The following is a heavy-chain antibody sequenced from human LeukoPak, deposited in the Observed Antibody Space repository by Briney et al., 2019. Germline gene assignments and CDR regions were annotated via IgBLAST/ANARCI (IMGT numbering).Heavy chain of an antibody. CDR1: GYTFTGYY. Sequence: ASVKVSCKASGYTFTGYYMHWVRQAPGQGLEWMGWINPNSGGTNYAQKFQGRVTMTRDTSIGTAYMELSRLRSDDTAVYYCARATNFYYYYGMDVWGQGTTVTVSS. J-gene: IGHJ6*02. CDR2: INPNSGGT. V-gene: IGHV1-2*02. CDR3: ARATNFYYYYGMDV. D-gene: IGHD1-26*01.